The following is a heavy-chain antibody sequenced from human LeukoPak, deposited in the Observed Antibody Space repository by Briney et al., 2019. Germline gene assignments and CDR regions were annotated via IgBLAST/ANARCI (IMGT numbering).Heavy chain of an antibody. V-gene: IGHV1-69*05. Sequence: ASVKVSCKASGGTFSSYAISWVRQAPGQGLEWMGGIIPIFGTANYAQKFQGRVTITTDESTSTAYMELSSLRSEDTAVYYCANTAVVGATNAYWGQGTLVTVSS. CDR1: GGTFSSYA. CDR3: ANTAVVGATNAY. D-gene: IGHD1-26*01. CDR2: IIPIFGTA. J-gene: IGHJ4*02.